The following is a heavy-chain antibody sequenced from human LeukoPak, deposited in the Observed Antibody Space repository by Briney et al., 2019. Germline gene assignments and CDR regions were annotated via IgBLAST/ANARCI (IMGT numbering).Heavy chain of an antibody. CDR3: ARDPNLVGATGGAFDI. CDR1: GFTFSSYS. CDR2: ISSSSSYI. J-gene: IGHJ3*02. D-gene: IGHD1-26*01. V-gene: IGHV3-21*01. Sequence: GGSLRLSCAASGFTFSSYSMNWVRQAPGKGLEWVSSISSSSSYIYYADSVKGRFTISRDNAKNSLYLQMNSLRAEDTAVYYCARDPNLVGATGGAFDIWGQGTMVTVSS.